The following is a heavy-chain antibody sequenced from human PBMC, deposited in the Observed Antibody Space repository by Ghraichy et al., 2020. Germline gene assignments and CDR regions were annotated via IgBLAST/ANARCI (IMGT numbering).Heavy chain of an antibody. J-gene: IGHJ3*01. CDR3: ARDSQVQGVPGALDL. CDR1: GFAASSNY. Sequence: GGSLRLSCAVSGFAASSNYMSWVRQAPGKGLQWVSVIYDSGNVHYEDSVKGRFTISSDKSQNTAFLQMNSLRAEDTAVYYCARDSQVQGVPGALDLWGPGTLVTVSS. CDR2: IYDSGNV. V-gene: IGHV3-53*01. D-gene: IGHD3-10*01.